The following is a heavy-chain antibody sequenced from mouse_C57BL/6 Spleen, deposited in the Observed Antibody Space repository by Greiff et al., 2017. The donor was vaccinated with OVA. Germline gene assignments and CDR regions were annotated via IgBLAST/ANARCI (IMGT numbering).Heavy chain of an antibody. V-gene: IGHV1-54*01. Sequence: QVQLQQSGAELVRPGTSVKVSCKASGYAFTNYLIEWVKRRPGQGLEWIGVINPGSGGTNYNEKFKGKATLTADKSSSTAYMQLSSLTSEDSAVYFCGMDGLFAYWGQGTLVTVSA. CDR3: GMDGLFAY. CDR2: INPGSGGT. CDR1: GYAFTNYL. J-gene: IGHJ3*01.